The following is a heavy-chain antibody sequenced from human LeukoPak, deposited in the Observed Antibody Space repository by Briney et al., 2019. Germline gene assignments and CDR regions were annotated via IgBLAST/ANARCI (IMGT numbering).Heavy chain of an antibody. J-gene: IGHJ5*02. CDR2: IIPIFGTA. CDR3: ARGSSRLGQSNWFDP. D-gene: IGHD6-19*01. V-gene: IGHV1-69*13. CDR1: GGTFSSYA. Sequence: SVKVSCKASGGTFSSYAISWVRQAPGQGLEWMGGIIPIFGTANYAQKLQGRGTITADESTSTAYMELSSLRSEDTAVYYCARGSSRLGQSNWFDPWGQGTLVTVSS.